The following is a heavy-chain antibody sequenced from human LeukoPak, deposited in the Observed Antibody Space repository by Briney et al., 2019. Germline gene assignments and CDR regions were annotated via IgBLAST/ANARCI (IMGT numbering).Heavy chain of an antibody. V-gene: IGHV3-53*01. J-gene: IGHJ4*02. Sequence: PGGSLRLSCAASGFTVSSNYMSWARQAPGKGLEWVSVIYSGGSTYYADSVKGRFTISRDNSKNTLYLQMNSLRAEDTAVYYCARVAYYYGSGSYPYYFDYWGQGTLVTVSS. D-gene: IGHD3-10*01. CDR1: GFTVSSNY. CDR2: IYSGGST. CDR3: ARVAYYYGSGSYPYYFDY.